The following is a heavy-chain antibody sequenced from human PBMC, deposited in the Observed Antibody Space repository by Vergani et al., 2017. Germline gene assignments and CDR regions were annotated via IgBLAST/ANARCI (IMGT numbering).Heavy chain of an antibody. V-gene: IGHV4-34*01. D-gene: IGHD2-2*01. CDR2: INHSGST. J-gene: IGHJ5*02. Sequence: QVQLQQWGAGLLKPSETLSLTCAVYGGSFSGYYWSWIRQPPGKGLEWIGEINHSGSTNYNPSLKSRVTISVDTSKNQFSLKLSSVTAADTAVYYCARVERIVGVPAARGVHWFDPWGQGTLVTVSS. CDR1: GGSFSGYY. CDR3: ARVERIVGVPAARGVHWFDP.